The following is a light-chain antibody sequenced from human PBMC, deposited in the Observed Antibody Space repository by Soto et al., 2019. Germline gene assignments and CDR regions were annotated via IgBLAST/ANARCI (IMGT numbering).Light chain of an antibody. J-gene: IGKJ1*01. CDR1: QSVSSSY. CDR2: GGS. V-gene: IGKV3-20*01. Sequence: IVLTQSPGTLSLSPGERATLSCRASQSVSSSYLARYQQKPGQAPRLLIYGGSSRATGIPDRFSGRGSETDFTLTISRLEPEAFAVYYCQQDSNSRTFGQGTKVDIK. CDR3: QQDSNSRT.